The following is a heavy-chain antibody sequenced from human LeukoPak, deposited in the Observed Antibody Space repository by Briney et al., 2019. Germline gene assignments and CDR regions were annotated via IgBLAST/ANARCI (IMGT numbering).Heavy chain of an antibody. Sequence: SETLSLTCTVSGYSISSGYYWGCIRQPPGKGLEWIGSIYHSGSTYYNPSLKSRVTISADTSKNQFSLKPSSVTAADTAVYYCARERAVTTYYYFDYWGQGTLVTVSS. CDR3: ARERAVTTYYYFDY. CDR2: IYHSGST. J-gene: IGHJ4*02. CDR1: GYSISSGYY. D-gene: IGHD4-17*01. V-gene: IGHV4-38-2*02.